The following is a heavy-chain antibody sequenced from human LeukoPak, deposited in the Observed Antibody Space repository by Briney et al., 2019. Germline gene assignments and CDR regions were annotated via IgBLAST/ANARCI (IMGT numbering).Heavy chain of an antibody. V-gene: IGHV4-59*01. J-gene: IGHJ5*02. D-gene: IGHD6-6*01. Sequence: PSETLSLTCTVSGGSISSYYWSWIRQPPGKGLEWIGYIYYSGSTNYNPSLKSRVTISVDTSKNQFSLKLSSVTAADTAVHYCARQIAARSRFVNWFDPWGQGTLVTVSS. CDR2: IYYSGST. CDR3: ARQIAARSRFVNWFDP. CDR1: GGSISSYY.